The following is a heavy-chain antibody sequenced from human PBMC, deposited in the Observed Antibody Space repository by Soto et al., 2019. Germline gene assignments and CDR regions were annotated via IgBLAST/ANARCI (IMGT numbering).Heavy chain of an antibody. CDR1: GASTSGFY. V-gene: IGHV4-4*07. D-gene: IGHD1-1*01. Sequence: QVQLQESGPGLVKPSETLSLTCTVSGASTSGFYWTWIRKPAGKGLGWIGRIYATGATDYNPSRKSRVMMSVDTAKKQFSLKLRSVTAADTAVYYCVRDGTKTLRDWFDPWGQGISVTVSS. J-gene: IGHJ5*02. CDR2: IYATGAT. CDR3: VRDGTKTLRDWFDP.